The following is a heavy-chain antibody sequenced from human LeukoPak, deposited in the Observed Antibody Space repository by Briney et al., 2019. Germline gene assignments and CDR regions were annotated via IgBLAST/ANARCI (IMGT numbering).Heavy chain of an antibody. CDR2: INNNGSTI. V-gene: IGHV3-48*03. CDR3: ARDRLYLMVYAIEGDGMDV. J-gene: IGHJ6*02. Sequence: GGALRLSCAASGFTFSSYEMNWVRQAPGKGLEWVSYINNNGSTIYYADSVKDRFTISRDNTKNSLYLQMNSLRAEDTAVYYCARDRLYLMVYAIEGDGMDVWGQGTTVTVSS. CDR1: GFTFSSYE. D-gene: IGHD2-8*01.